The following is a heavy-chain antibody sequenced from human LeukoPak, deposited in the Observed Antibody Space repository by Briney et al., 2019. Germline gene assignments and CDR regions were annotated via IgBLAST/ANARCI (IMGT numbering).Heavy chain of an antibody. V-gene: IGHV4-39*01. Sequence: SETLSLTCTVSGGSISSSSYYWGWIRQPPGKGLEWIGSIYYSGSTYHNPSLKSRVTISVDTSKNQFSLKLSSVTAADTAVYYCARRSSLLDWFDPWGQGTLVTVSS. CDR3: ARRSSLLDWFDP. J-gene: IGHJ5*02. CDR1: GGSISSSSYY. D-gene: IGHD2-2*01. CDR2: IYYSGST.